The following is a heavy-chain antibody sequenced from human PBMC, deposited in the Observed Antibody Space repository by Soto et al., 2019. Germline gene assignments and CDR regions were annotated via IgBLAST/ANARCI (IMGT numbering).Heavy chain of an antibody. Sequence: EPGGSLRLSCAASGFTFSDYYMSWIRQAPGKGLEWVSYISSSSSYTNYADSVKGRFTISRDNAKNSLYLQMNSLRAEDTAVYYCARSPPEKGYYSDYWGQGTLVTVSS. J-gene: IGHJ4*02. CDR1: GFTFSDYY. CDR3: ARSPPEKGYYSDY. D-gene: IGHD3-22*01. CDR2: ISSSSSYT. V-gene: IGHV3-11*06.